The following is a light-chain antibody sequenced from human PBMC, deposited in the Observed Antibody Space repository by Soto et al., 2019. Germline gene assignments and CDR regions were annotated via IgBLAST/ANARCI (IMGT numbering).Light chain of an antibody. J-gene: IGKJ1*01. CDR2: GAS. Sequence: EFVLTQSPVTLSLSPGERATLSCRASQTVRNNYLAWYQQKPGQAPRLLIYGASSRATGIPDRFSGSGSGTDFTLTISRLEPEDFAVYYCQQYGNSPQTFGQGTKVDIK. CDR3: QQYGNSPQT. CDR1: QTVRNNY. V-gene: IGKV3-20*01.